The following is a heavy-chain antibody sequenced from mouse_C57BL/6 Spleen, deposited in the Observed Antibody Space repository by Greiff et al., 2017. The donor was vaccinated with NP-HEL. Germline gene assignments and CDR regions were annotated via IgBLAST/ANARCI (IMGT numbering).Heavy chain of an antibody. CDR1: GYTFTSYG. J-gene: IGHJ3*01. V-gene: IGHV1-81*01. CDR3: ARREERWYYAFAY. D-gene: IGHD1-1*01. CDR2: IYPRSGNT. Sequence: VQLQQSGAELVRPGASVKLSCKASGYTFTSYGISWVKQRPGQGLEWIGEIYPRSGNTYYNEKFKGKATLNADKSSSTAYMELRSLTSEDSAVYFCARREERWYYAFAYWGQGTLVTVSA.